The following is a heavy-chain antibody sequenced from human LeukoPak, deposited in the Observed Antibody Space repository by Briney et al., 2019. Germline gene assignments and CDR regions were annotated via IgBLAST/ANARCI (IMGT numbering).Heavy chain of an antibody. V-gene: IGHV3-7*01. J-gene: IGHJ3*02. D-gene: IGHD1-26*01. CDR3: AVGYYDDAFDI. CDR2: IKQDGSEK. Sequence: PGGSLRLSCAASGFTFSSYWMSWVRQAPGKGLEWVANIKQDGSEKYYVDSVKGRFTISRDNAKNSLYLQMNSLRAKDTAVYYCAVGYYDDAFDIWGQGTMVTVSS. CDR1: GFTFSSYW.